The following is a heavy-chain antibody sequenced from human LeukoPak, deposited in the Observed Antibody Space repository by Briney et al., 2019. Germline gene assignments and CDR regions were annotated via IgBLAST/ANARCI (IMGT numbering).Heavy chain of an antibody. CDR2: INHSGST. Sequence: PSETLSLTCAVYGGSFSGYYWSWIRQPPGKGLEWIGEINHSGSTNYNPSLKSRVTISVDTSKNQFSLKLSSVTAADTAVYYCARGRGGSYEVLSGSWGQGTLVTVSS. CDR3: ARGRGGSYEVLSGS. CDR1: GGSFSGYY. D-gene: IGHD1-26*01. J-gene: IGHJ4*02. V-gene: IGHV4-34*01.